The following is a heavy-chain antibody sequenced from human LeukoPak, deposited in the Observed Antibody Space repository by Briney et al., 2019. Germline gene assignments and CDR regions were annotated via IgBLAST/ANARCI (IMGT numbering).Heavy chain of an antibody. V-gene: IGHV3-21*01. CDR3: ARVTMVRGVMTVHFDY. CDR2: ISSSSSYI. Sequence: GGSLRLSCAASGFTSSSYSMNWVRQAPGKGLEWVSSISSSSSYIYYADSVKGRFTISRDNAKNSLYLQMNSLRAEDTAVYYCARVTMVRGVMTVHFDYWGQGTLVTVSS. CDR1: GFTSSSYS. J-gene: IGHJ4*02. D-gene: IGHD3-10*01.